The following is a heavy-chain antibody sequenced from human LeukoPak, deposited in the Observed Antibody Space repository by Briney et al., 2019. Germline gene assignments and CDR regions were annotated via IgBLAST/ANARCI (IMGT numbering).Heavy chain of an antibody. CDR1: GFTFSSYA. Sequence: PGGSLRLSCAASGFTFSSYAMSWVRQAPGKGLEWVSSISGSGGSTSYADSVKGRFTISRDNSKNTLYLQMNSLRAEDTAVYYCAKDLSITIFGVVTYYYYMDVWGKGTTVTVSS. CDR2: ISGSGGST. V-gene: IGHV3-23*01. CDR3: AKDLSITIFGVVTYYYYMDV. J-gene: IGHJ6*03. D-gene: IGHD3-3*01.